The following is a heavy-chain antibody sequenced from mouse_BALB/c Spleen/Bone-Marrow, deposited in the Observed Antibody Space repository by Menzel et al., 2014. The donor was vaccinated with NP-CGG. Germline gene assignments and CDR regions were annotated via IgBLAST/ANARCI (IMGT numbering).Heavy chain of an antibody. D-gene: IGHD2-1*01. V-gene: IGHV3-8*02. J-gene: IGHJ2*01. CDR2: ISYSGST. CDR3: ARSRDYYGNSLDY. CDR1: GDSITSGY. Sequence: EVMLVESGPSLVKPSQPLSLTCSVTGDSITSGYWNWIRKFPGNKLEYMGYISYSGSTYYNPSLKSRISITRDTSKNQYYLQLNSVTTEDTATYYCARSRDYYGNSLDYWGQGTTLTVSS.